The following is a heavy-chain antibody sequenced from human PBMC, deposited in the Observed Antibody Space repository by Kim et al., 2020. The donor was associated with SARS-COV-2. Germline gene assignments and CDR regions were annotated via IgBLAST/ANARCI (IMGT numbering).Heavy chain of an antibody. CDR3: TRDPFIAADPSMDV. D-gene: IGHD6-13*01. CDR1: GFTFGDYA. Sequence: GGSLRLSCTASGFTFGDYAMSWVRQAPGKGLEWVGFIRSKAYGGTTEYAASVKGRFTISRDDSKSIAYLQMNSLKTEDTAVYYCTRDPFIAADPSMDVWGQGTTVTVSS. J-gene: IGHJ6*02. V-gene: IGHV3-49*04. CDR2: IRSKAYGGTT.